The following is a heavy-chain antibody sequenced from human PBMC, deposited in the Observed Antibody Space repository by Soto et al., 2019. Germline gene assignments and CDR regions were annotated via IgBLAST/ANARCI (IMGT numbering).Heavy chain of an antibody. CDR3: TTDYASLSAAHDY. CDR1: GFTFSNAW. V-gene: IGHV3-15*01. Sequence: GGSLRLSCAASGFTFSNAWMSWVRQAPGKGLEWVGRIKSKTDGGTTDYAAPVKGRFTISRDDSKNTLYLQMNSLKTEDTAVYYCTTDYASLSAAHDYWGQGTLVTVSS. CDR2: IKSKTDGGTT. D-gene: IGHD2-2*01. J-gene: IGHJ4*02.